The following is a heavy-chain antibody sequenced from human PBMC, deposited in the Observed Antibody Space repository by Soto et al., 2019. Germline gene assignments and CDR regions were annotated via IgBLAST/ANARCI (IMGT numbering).Heavy chain of an antibody. V-gene: IGHV3-23*01. D-gene: IGHD2-21*01. J-gene: IGHJ4*02. Sequence: PGGSLRLSCAASGFHFNSYAMSWVHQAPGKGPEWVSGISGGGDGTYYADSVKGRFTISRDNSKNTLYLQMNSLRDEDTGVYYCTTEGGNVGIPLFDQWGQGTQVTVSS. CDR1: GFHFNSYA. CDR3: TTEGGNVGIPLFDQ. CDR2: ISGGGDGT.